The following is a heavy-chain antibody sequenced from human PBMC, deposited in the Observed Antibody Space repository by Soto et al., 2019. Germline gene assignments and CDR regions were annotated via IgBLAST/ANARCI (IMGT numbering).Heavy chain of an antibody. D-gene: IGHD3-10*01. V-gene: IGHV3-30*18. CDR2: ISYDGSNK. CDR1: GFTFSSYG. Sequence: QVQLVESGGGVVQPGRSLRLSCAASGFTFSSYGMHWVRQAPGKGLEWVAVISYDGSNKYYADSVKGRFTISRDNSKNTLYMQMNSLRAEDTAVYYCAKDRGGYGSGSYYNAFDYWGQGTLVTVSS. CDR3: AKDRGGYGSGSYYNAFDY. J-gene: IGHJ4*02.